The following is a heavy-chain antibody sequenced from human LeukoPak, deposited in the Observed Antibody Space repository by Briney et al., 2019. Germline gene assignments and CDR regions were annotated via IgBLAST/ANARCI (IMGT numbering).Heavy chain of an antibody. Sequence: GGSLRLSCAASGFTFSSDSMNWVRQAPGKGLEWVSYISSSSSTIYYADSVKGRFTISRDNAKNSLYLQMNSLRAEDTAVYYCARESYRDAFDIWGQGTMVTVSS. CDR3: ARESYRDAFDI. J-gene: IGHJ3*02. V-gene: IGHV3-48*01. CDR1: GFTFSSDS. D-gene: IGHD2-2*02. CDR2: ISSSSSTI.